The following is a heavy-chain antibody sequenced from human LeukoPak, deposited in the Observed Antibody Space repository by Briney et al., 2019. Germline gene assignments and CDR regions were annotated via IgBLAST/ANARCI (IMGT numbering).Heavy chain of an antibody. V-gene: IGHV3-33*01. CDR1: GFTFSSYG. CDR2: IWYDGSNK. D-gene: IGHD5-12*01. Sequence: GGSLRLSRAASGFTFSSYGMHWVRQAPGKGLEWVAVIWYDGSNKYYADSVKGRFTIFRDNSKNTLYLQMNSLRAEDTAVYYCARTQGDSGYEEAIDYWGQGTLVTVSS. CDR3: ARTQGDSGYEEAIDY. J-gene: IGHJ4*02.